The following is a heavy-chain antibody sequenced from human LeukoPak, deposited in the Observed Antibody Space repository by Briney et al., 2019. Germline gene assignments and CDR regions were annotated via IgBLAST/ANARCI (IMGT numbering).Heavy chain of an antibody. V-gene: IGHV4-59*01. Sequence: PSETLSLTCTVSGGSIGSFYWTWIRQTPRKGLEWIGSVYYTGSTNYNPSLKSRVTISIDTSRSQFSLKLTSVTVADTAVYYCARDSGYSYGSGGMDVWGQGTTVTVSS. J-gene: IGHJ6*02. D-gene: IGHD3-10*01. CDR2: VYYTGST. CDR3: ARDSGYSYGSGGMDV. CDR1: GGSIGSFY.